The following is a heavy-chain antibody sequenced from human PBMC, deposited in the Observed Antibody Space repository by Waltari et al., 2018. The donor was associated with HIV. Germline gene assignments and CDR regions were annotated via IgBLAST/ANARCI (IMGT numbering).Heavy chain of an antibody. J-gene: IGHJ5*01. Sequence: EVQLVDSGGGLIQPGGSLRLSCAASGFTVSSNSMSWCRQTPGKGLEVVSVLYRGGSADSADSVKGRVTIARDNSKKTLHLQMKRLRTEDTAGYYCAGVKAYSSGWFDYWGQGTLVTVSS. D-gene: IGHD6-19*01. CDR2: LYRGGSA. CDR3: AGVKAYSSGWFDY. CDR1: GFTVSSNS. V-gene: IGHV3-53*01.